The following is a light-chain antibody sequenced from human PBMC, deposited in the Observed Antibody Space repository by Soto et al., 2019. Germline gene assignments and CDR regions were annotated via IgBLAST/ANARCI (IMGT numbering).Light chain of an antibody. V-gene: IGKV3-11*01. CDR2: DAS. CDR3: QQRSKWIT. J-gene: IGKJ5*01. Sequence: EIVLTQSPATLSSSAGERASLSCRASQSVSSNLAWYQQKPGQAPRLLIYDASNRATGIPARFSGSGSGTDFTLTISSLEPEDFAVYYCQQRSKWITFGQGTRLEIK. CDR1: QSVSSN.